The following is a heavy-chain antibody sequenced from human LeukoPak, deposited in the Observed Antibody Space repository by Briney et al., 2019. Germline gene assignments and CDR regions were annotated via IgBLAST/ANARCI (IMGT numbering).Heavy chain of an antibody. Sequence: ASVKVSCKASGYTFTGYYMHWVRQAPGQGLEWMGRINPNSGGTNYAQKFQGRVTMTRDTSISTAYMELSRLRSDDTAVYYCARATPYCSSTSCYFRYWGQGTLVTVSS. CDR1: GYTFTGYY. CDR2: INPNSGGT. D-gene: IGHD2-2*01. CDR3: ARATPYCSSTSCYFRY. V-gene: IGHV1-2*06. J-gene: IGHJ4*02.